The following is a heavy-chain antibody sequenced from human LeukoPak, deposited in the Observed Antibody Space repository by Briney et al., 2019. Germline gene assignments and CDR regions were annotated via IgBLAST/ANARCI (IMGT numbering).Heavy chain of an antibody. D-gene: IGHD3-10*01. V-gene: IGHV3-30*04. CDR3: ERGGYYGQGSNWIDP. Sequence: GGSLRLSCAASGFTFSTHAMHWVRQAPVKGLEWVALISYDGRNTHYAHSVKGRFTISRDNSKNTLYLQLNNLRAEATDVYYCERGGYYGQGSNWIDPWGQGSLVIVSS. CDR1: GFTFSTHA. CDR2: ISYDGRNT. J-gene: IGHJ5*02.